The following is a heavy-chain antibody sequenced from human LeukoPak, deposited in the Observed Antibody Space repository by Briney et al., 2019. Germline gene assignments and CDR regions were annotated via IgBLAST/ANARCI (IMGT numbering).Heavy chain of an antibody. CDR3: AKVHRVLQYLVGSYGMEV. J-gene: IGHJ6*04. V-gene: IGHV1-18*01. Sequence: GASVKVSCKASGYTFTSYGISWVRQAPGQGLEWMGWISGYNGNTNDVEKLQGRVTMTTDTSTSTAYMELRSLRSDDTAVYHCAKVHRVLQYLVGSYGMEVWGKGTPVTVSS. CDR2: ISGYNGNT. D-gene: IGHD3-9*01. CDR1: GYTFTSYG.